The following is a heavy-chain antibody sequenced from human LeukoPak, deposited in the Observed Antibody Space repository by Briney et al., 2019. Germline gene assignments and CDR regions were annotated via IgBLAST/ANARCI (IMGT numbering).Heavy chain of an antibody. D-gene: IGHD4-23*01. CDR2: IASDGSST. Sequence: GGFLRLSCAASGFTFSSYWMNWVRQAPGKGLVWVSRIASDGSSTTYADSVKGRFSISRDNAKNTLYLQMNSLRVEDTAVYYCARGRPHGNDYWGQGTLVTVSS. V-gene: IGHV3-74*01. CDR3: ARGRPHGNDY. J-gene: IGHJ4*02. CDR1: GFTFSSYW.